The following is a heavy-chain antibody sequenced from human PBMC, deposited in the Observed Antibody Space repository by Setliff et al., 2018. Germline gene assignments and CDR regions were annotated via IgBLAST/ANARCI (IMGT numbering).Heavy chain of an antibody. CDR3: ARQKSTGSGNNWFDP. CDR1: GFSFTDFW. J-gene: IGHJ5*02. CDR2: IYAGDSDT. Sequence: GESLKISCKGSGFSFTDFWIGWVRQMPGKGLEWMGLIYAGDSDTRYNPSFQGRVTMSADKSINTAYLQWSSLKASDTAIYYCARQKSTGSGNNWFDPWGQGTLVTVAS. D-gene: IGHD3-10*01. V-gene: IGHV5-51*01.